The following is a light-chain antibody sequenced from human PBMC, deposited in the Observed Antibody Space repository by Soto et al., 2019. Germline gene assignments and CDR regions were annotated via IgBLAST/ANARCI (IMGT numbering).Light chain of an antibody. CDR2: DAS. Sequence: EIVLTQSPATLSLSPGERATLSCRASQNVSSYLAWYQQKLGQAPRLLIYDASNRATGIPARFSGSGSGTDFTLTIRSLEPEDFAVYYCQQRSNWPPTFGQRTRLEIK. CDR1: QNVSSY. V-gene: IGKV3-11*01. CDR3: QQRSNWPPT. J-gene: IGKJ5*01.